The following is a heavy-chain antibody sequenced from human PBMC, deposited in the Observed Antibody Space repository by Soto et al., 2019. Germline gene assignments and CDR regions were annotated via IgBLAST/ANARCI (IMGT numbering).Heavy chain of an antibody. V-gene: IGHV1-24*01. CDR1: GYTLTELS. J-gene: IGHJ6*04. D-gene: IGHD3-3*01. CDR2: FDPEDGET. CDR3: ASKYYDFWSGYSDYYYYYGMDV. Sequence: ASVKVSCKVSGYTLTELSMHWVRQAPGKGREWMGGFDPEDGETIYAQKFQGRVTMAEDTSTDTAYMELSSLRSEDTAVYYCASKYYDFWSGYSDYYYYYGMDVWGKGTTVTVSS.